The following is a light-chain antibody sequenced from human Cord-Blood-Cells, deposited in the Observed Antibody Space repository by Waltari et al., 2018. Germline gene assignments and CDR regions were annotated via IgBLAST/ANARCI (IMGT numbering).Light chain of an antibody. CDR1: SSNIGAGYD. CDR2: GNR. Sequence: QSVLTQPPSVSGAPGQRVTISCTGSSSNIGAGYDVHWYQQLPGTAPKLLIYGNRNRPSGVPDLFSGAKSGTSAALAITGLQAEDEADYYCQSYDSSLSGLYVFGTGTKVTVL. CDR3: QSYDSSLSGLYV. V-gene: IGLV1-40*01. J-gene: IGLJ1*01.